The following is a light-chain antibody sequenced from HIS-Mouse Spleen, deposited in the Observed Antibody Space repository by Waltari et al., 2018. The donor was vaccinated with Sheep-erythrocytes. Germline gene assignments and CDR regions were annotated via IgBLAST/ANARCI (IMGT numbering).Light chain of an antibody. V-gene: IGKV4-1*01. CDR2: WAS. CDR1: QRVLYSSNNKNY. Sequence: DIVMTQSPDSLAVSLGERATINCKSSQRVLYSSNNKNYLAWYQQKPGQPPKLLIYWASTRESGVPDRFSGSGSGTDFTLTISSLQAEDVAVYYCQQYYSTLLTFGGGTK. CDR3: QQYYSTLLT. J-gene: IGKJ4*01.